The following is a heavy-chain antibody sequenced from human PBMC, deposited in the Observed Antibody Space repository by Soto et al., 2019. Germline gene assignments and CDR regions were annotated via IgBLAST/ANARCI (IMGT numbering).Heavy chain of an antibody. Sequence: QLQLQESGPGLVKPSETLSLTCTVSGGSISSSSYYWGWIRQPPGKGLEWIGSIYYSGSTYYNPSLKSRVTMSVDTSKNQFSLKLSSVTAADTAVYYCASGPYYYDSSGYYYRVRAFDIWGQGTMVTVSS. CDR1: GGSISSSSYY. CDR2: IYYSGST. V-gene: IGHV4-39*01. CDR3: ASGPYYYDSSGYYYRVRAFDI. J-gene: IGHJ3*02. D-gene: IGHD3-22*01.